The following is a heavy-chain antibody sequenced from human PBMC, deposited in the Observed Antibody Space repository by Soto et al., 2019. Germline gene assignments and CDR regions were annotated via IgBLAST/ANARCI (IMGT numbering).Heavy chain of an antibody. J-gene: IGHJ4*02. CDR1: GFTFSSYG. CDR2: ISYDGSNQ. D-gene: IGHD3-16*02. CDR3: PNALGDISPESYDH. Sequence: QVQLAESGGGVVQPGRSLRLSCAASGFTFSSYGMHWVRQAPGKALEWVAIISYDGSNQYYADSVKGRFTISRDNSKNTLSLLMNSLGSEDTAVYYCPNALGDISPESYDHWGQGVLVTVSS. V-gene: IGHV3-30*18.